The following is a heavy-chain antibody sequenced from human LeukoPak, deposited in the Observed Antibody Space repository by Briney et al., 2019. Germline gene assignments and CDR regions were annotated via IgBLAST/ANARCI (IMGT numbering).Heavy chain of an antibody. CDR1: GGTFSSYA. Sequence: SVKVSCKAPGGTFSSYAISWVRQAPGQGLEWMGGIIPIFGTANYAQKFQGRVTITTDESTSTAYMELSSLRSEDTAVYYCASSAGSYYDYFDYWGQGTLVTVSS. J-gene: IGHJ4*02. CDR3: ASSAGSYYDYFDY. D-gene: IGHD1-26*01. CDR2: IIPIFGTA. V-gene: IGHV1-69*05.